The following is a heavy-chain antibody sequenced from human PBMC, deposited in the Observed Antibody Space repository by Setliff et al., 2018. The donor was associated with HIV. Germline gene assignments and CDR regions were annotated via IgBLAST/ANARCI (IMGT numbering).Heavy chain of an antibody. J-gene: IGHJ4*02. CDR1: GFTFSSYA. Sequence: GGSLRLSCAASGFTFSSYAMSWVRQAPGKGLEWVSAISGSGGSTYYADSVKGRFTISRDNSKNTLYLQMNSLRAEDTAVYYCAKADSSGYCYGRGYFDYWGQGTLVTVSS. CDR2: ISGSGGST. D-gene: IGHD3-22*01. V-gene: IGHV3-23*01. CDR3: AKADSSGYCYGRGYFDY.